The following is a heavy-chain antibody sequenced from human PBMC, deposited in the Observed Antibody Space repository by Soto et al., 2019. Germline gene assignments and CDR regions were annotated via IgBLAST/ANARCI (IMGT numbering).Heavy chain of an antibody. V-gene: IGHV4-59*01. CDR3: ARDTILYSSAYYYYGMDV. Sequence: SETLSLTCTVSGGSISSYYWSWIRQPPGKGLEWIGYIYYSGSTNYNPSLKSRVTISVDTSKNQFSLKLSSVTAADTAVYYCARDTILYSSAYYYYGMDVWGQGTTVTVSS. J-gene: IGHJ6*02. CDR1: GGSISSYY. CDR2: IYYSGST. D-gene: IGHD3-10*02.